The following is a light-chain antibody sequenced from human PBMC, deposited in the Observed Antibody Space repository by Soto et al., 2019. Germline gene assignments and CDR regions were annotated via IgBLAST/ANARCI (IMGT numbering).Light chain of an antibody. CDR3: QRYCNSPPLT. Sequence: VLTQSPGTLSLSPGERATLSCRASQSISSTSLAWYQHQPGQAPRLLVYGASVRASGIPDRFSGGGSGTDFTLTISRLEPEDFAVYYCQRYCNSPPLTFGGGTKVEIK. CDR1: QSISSTS. V-gene: IGKV3-20*01. J-gene: IGKJ4*01. CDR2: GAS.